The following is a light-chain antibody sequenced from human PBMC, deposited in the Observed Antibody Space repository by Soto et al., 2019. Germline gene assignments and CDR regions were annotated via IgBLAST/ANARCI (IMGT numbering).Light chain of an antibody. CDR1: QSISSW. CDR2: KAS. V-gene: IGKV1-5*03. J-gene: IGKJ1*01. Sequence: DLQMTQSPSTLSASVGDRVTITCRASQSISSWLAWYQQKPGKAPKLLIYKASSLERGVPSRFSGSGSGTEFTLTISSLQPDDFATYYCQEYSSFRTFGQGTKVEIK. CDR3: QEYSSFRT.